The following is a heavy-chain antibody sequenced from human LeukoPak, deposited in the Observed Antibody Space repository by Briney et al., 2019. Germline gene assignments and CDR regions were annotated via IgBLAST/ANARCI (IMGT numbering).Heavy chain of an antibody. D-gene: IGHD6-13*01. CDR1: GGSISSSSYY. CDR3: ARGQRFGAYSSSWYLNYYYMDV. CDR2: INHSGST. V-gene: IGHV4-39*07. Sequence: SETLSLTCTVSGGSISSSSYYWGWIRQPPGKGLEWIGEINHSGSTNYNPSLKSRVTISVDTSKNQFSLKLSSVTAADTAVYYCARGQRFGAYSSSWYLNYYYMDVWGKGTTVTVSS. J-gene: IGHJ6*03.